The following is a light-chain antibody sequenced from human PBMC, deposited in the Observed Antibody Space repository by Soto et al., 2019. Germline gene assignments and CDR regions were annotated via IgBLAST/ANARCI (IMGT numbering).Light chain of an antibody. J-gene: IGLJ3*02. CDR1: SSDVGGYNY. CDR3: SSYTVSSTRV. V-gene: IGLV2-14*01. Sequence: QSVLTQPASMSGSPGQSITISCTGTSSDVGGYNYVSWFQQHPGKAPKLMIYEVSNRPSGVSNRFSGSKSGNTASLTISGLQAEDEADYYCSSYTVSSTRVFGGGTQLTVL. CDR2: EVS.